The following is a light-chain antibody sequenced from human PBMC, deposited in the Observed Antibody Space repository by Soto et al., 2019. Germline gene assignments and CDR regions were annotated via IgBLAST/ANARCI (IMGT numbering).Light chain of an antibody. CDR3: CSYTSSSTYV. CDR2: DVS. J-gene: IGLJ1*01. V-gene: IGLV2-14*01. CDR1: SSDVGAYNY. Sequence: QSALTQPASVSGSPGQAITIACTGTSSDVGAYNYVSWYQQYPGKAPKVVIHDVSNRPSGISYRFSGSKSGNTASLTISGLQAEDEADYYCCSYTSSSTYVFGTGTKLTVL.